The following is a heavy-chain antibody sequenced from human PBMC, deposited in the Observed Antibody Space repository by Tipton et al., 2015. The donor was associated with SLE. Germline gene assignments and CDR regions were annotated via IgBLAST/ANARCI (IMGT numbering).Heavy chain of an antibody. CDR2: MSFDGSKV. Sequence: SLRLSCVASGFMLSDGYAMHWVRQAPGKGLEWVAIMSFDGSKVFYADSVKGRFVISRDNAKNTLDVQMNSLRADDTALYFCARGGEPNAFDIWGQGRMVTVSS. CDR1: GFMLSDGYA. V-gene: IGHV3-30*09. CDR3: ARGGEPNAFDI. D-gene: IGHD1-14*01. J-gene: IGHJ3*02.